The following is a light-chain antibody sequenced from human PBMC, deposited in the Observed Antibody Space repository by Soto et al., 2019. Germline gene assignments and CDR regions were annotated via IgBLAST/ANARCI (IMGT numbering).Light chain of an antibody. J-gene: IGLJ1*01. CDR3: NSYTISTTYV. CDR2: GVT. CDR1: SSDVGHSNH. Sequence: QSALTQPASVSGSPGQSITISCTGSSSDVGHSNHVSWYQQHPGKAPKLIIYGVTNRPSGISNRFSGSKSGSTASLPISGLQPEDEADYYCNSYTISTTYVFGTGTKVTVL. V-gene: IGLV2-14*03.